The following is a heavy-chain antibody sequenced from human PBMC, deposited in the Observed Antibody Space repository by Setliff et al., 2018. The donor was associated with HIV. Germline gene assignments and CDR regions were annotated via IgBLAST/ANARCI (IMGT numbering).Heavy chain of an antibody. CDR3: ARYSPRGYTLTGPY. D-gene: IGHD6-25*01. V-gene: IGHV4-59*01. Sequence: PSETLSLTCAVYGGSFSGYYWSWIRQPPGKGLEWIGYIYYSGSTNYNPSLKSRVTISLDTSKNQFSLKLTSVTAADTAVYYCARYSPRGYTLTGPYWGQGTLVTVSS. J-gene: IGHJ4*02. CDR2: IYYSGST. CDR1: GGSFSGYY.